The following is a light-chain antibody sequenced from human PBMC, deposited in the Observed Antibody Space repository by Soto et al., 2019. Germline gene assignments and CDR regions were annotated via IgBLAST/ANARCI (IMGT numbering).Light chain of an antibody. J-gene: IGLJ3*02. V-gene: IGLV2-14*01. CDR3: SSYTSSTTRV. Sequence: QSVLTQPASVSGSPGQSITISCTGTSSDVGGYNYVSWYQQHPGKAPKVMIYEVTNRPSGVSNRFSGSKSGNTASLTISGLQAEDEADYYCSSYTSSTTRVFGGGNKVTVL. CDR1: SSDVGGYNY. CDR2: EVT.